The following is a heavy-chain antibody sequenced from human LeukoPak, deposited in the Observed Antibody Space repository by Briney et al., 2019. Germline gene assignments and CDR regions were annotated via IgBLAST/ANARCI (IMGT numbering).Heavy chain of an antibody. V-gene: IGHV4-39*07. J-gene: IGHJ4*02. CDR2: IYYSGST. CDR3: AREGDSSSSSIDY. D-gene: IGHD6-13*01. CDR1: GGSISSSSYY. Sequence: PSETLSLTCTVSGGSISSSSYYWGWIRQPPGKGLEWIGSIYYSGSTYYNPSLKSRVTISVDTSKNQFSLKLSSVTAADTAVYYCAREGDSSSSSIDYWGQGTLVTVSS.